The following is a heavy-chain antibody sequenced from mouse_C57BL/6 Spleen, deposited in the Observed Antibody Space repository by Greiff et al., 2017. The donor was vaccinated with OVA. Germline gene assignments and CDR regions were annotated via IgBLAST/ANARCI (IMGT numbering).Heavy chain of an antibody. V-gene: IGHV1-85*01. CDR1: GYTFTSYD. J-gene: IGHJ2*01. CDR3: ARSGLGRQDYFDY. Sequence: VQVVESGPELVKPGASVKLSCKASGYTFTSYDINWVKQRPGQGLEWIGWIYPRDGSTKYNEKFKGKATLTVDTSSSTAYMELHSLTSEDSAVYFCARSGLGRQDYFDYWGQGTTLTVSS. D-gene: IGHD4-1*01. CDR2: IYPRDGST.